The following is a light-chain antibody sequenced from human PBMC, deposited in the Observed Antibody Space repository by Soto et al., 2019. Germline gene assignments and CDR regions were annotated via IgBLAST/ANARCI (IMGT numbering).Light chain of an antibody. J-gene: IGKJ4*01. CDR2: TAS. V-gene: IGKV1-12*01. Sequence: DIQMTQSPSAVAASVGDRVTSTCRASQGISSRLAWYQQKPGKAPKLLIYTASSLQSGVPSRFSGSGSGTDFTLTISRLEPEDFAVYFCQQYLRSQLTFGGGTKGDIK. CDR1: QGISSR. CDR3: QQYLRSQLT.